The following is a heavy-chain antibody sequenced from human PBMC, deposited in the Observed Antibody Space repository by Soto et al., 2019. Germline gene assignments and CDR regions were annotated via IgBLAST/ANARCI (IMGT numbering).Heavy chain of an antibody. Sequence: GGSLRLSCAASGFPFSSYWMSWVRQGPGKGPEWVANIKQDGSEIYYVDSVKGRFTISRDNAKSSLYLQMTSLRAEDTAVYHCAKSLSAIPGDSWGQGTLVTVSS. CDR1: GFPFSSYW. D-gene: IGHD2-2*01. V-gene: IGHV3-7*05. CDR2: IKQDGSEI. J-gene: IGHJ4*02. CDR3: AKSLSAIPGDS.